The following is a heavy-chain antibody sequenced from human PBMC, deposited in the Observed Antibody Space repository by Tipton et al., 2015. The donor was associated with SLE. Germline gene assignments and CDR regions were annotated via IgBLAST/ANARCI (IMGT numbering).Heavy chain of an antibody. J-gene: IGHJ4*02. CDR3: ARGLIAARFDY. CDR1: GGSISSGSYY. D-gene: IGHD6-6*01. Sequence: LRLSCTVSGGSISSGSYYWSWIRQPAGKGLEWIGRIYTSGSTNYNPSLKCRVTISVDTSKNQFSLKLSSVTAADTAVYYCARGLIAARFDYWGQGTLVTVSS. CDR2: IYTSGST. V-gene: IGHV4-61*02.